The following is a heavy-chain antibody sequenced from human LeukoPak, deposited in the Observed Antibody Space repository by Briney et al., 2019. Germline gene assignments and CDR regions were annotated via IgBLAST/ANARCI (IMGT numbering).Heavy chain of an antibody. CDR1: GFTFSNYW. J-gene: IGHJ4*02. D-gene: IGHD1-1*01. Sequence: GGSLRLSCAASGFTFSNYWMSWVRQAPGKGLEWVANIKQDGRERYYVDSVKGRFTISRDNAKNSLYLQMSSLRAEDTAVYYCARKGELERRRSWDYWGQGTLVTVSS. V-gene: IGHV3-7*03. CDR2: IKQDGRER. CDR3: ARKGELERRRSWDY.